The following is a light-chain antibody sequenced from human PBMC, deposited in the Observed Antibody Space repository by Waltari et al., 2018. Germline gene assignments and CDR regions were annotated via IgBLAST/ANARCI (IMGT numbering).Light chain of an antibody. CDR2: WAS. CDR3: QQYYSTPYT. Sequence: DIVMTQSPDSLSVSLGERATIPCKSSQTVSFTSANRNYVAWYRQKPGQPPEMLIYWASTRQFGVPDRFTGSGSGTNFTLTISSLQAEDVAVYYCQQYYSTPYTFGQGTKLEIK. J-gene: IGKJ2*01. CDR1: QTVSFTSANRNY. V-gene: IGKV4-1*01.